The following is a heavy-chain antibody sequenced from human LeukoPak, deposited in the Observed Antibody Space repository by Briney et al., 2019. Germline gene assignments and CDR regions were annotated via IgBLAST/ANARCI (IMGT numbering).Heavy chain of an antibody. D-gene: IGHD3-22*01. CDR3: AKQNYDSSGYSLGYFDY. CDR2: ISGSGGST. J-gene: IGHJ4*02. CDR1: GFTVSSNY. V-gene: IGHV3-23*01. Sequence: GSLRLSCAASGFTVSSNYMSWVRQAPGKGLEWVSVISGSGGSTYYADSVKGRFTISRDNSKNTLYLQMNSLRAEDTAVYYCAKQNYDSSGYSLGYFDYWGQGTLVTVSS.